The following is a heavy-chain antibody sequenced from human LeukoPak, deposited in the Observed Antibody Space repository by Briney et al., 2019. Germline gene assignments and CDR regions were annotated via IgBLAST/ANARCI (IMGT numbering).Heavy chain of an antibody. CDR1: GYTFTSYG. Sequence: GASVKVACKASGYTFTSYGVSWVRRARGQWREWMGWISAYNGNTTYAQSLQGRVTMTTDTSTSTAYMALRSLRSDDTAVYYCARDGSIAVAVDYCGQGTLVTVSS. D-gene: IGHD6-19*01. CDR2: ISAYNGNT. J-gene: IGHJ4*02. V-gene: IGHV1-18*01. CDR3: ARDGSIAVAVDY.